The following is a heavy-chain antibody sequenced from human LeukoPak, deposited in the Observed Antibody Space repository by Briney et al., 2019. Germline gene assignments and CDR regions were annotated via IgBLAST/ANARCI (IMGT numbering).Heavy chain of an antibody. D-gene: IGHD3-9*01. CDR2: MNPNSGNT. CDR1: GYTFTSYD. CDR3: AVFVLTGYSYYFDY. V-gene: IGHV1-8*01. J-gene: IGHJ4*02. Sequence: ASVKVSCKASGYTFTSYDINWVRQATGQGLEWMGWMNPNSGNTGYAQKFQGRVTMTRNTSISTAYMELSSLRSEDTAVYYCAVFVLTGYSYYFDYWGQGTLVTVSS.